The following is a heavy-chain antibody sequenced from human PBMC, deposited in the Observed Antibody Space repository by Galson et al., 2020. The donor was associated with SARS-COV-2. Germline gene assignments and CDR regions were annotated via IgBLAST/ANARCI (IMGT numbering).Heavy chain of an antibody. J-gene: IGHJ6*03. Sequence: ASVKVSCKASGYTFTRYGISWVRQAPGQGLEWIGWNSAYNGNTNSAQKLQGRVTMTTDTSTTTAYLEVRSLRSDDTAVYYCARDNCGSTSCHQWHYMDVWGKGTTVTVSS. CDR1: GYTFTRYG. V-gene: IGHV1-18*01. CDR2: NSAYNGNT. CDR3: ARDNCGSTSCHQWHYMDV. D-gene: IGHD2-2*01.